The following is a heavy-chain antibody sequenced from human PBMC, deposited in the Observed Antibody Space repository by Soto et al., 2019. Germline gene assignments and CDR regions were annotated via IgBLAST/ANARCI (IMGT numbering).Heavy chain of an antibody. CDR2: IIPIFGTA. Sequence: ASVKVSCKASGGTFSSYAISWVRQAPGQGLEWMGGIIPIFGTANYAQKFQGRVTITADESTSTAYMELSSLRSEDTAVYYFARDDSSGYYYYYYYYYGMDVWGQGTTVTVSS. CDR1: GGTFSSYA. J-gene: IGHJ6*02. CDR3: ARDDSSGYYYYYYYYYGMDV. D-gene: IGHD3-22*01. V-gene: IGHV1-69*13.